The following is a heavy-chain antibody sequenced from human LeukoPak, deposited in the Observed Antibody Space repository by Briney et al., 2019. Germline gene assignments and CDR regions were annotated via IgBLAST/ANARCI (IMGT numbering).Heavy chain of an antibody. CDR3: VRDESHPVPPQFDY. V-gene: IGHV3-7*01. J-gene: IGHJ4*02. CDR1: GFTFSTYW. CDR2: IKQDGREM. D-gene: IGHD6-6*01. Sequence: GGSLRLSCAASGFTFSTYWMSWVRQAPGKGLEWVANIKQDGREMYYVDSVKGRFTISRDNAKNSLYLQMNSLRVEDTAVYYWVRDESHPVPPQFDYWGQETLVTVSS.